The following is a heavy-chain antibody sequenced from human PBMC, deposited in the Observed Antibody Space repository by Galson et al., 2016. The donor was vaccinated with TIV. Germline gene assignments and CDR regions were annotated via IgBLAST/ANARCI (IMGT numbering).Heavy chain of an antibody. CDR1: GGSISNHY. CDR2: IYYSGST. CDR3: VRGGYCSGGNCRAGWFDP. Sequence: LTCTVSGGSISNHYWSWIRQPPGKGLEYIGYIYYSGSTNYNPSLKSRVTISLATSKNQFSLRLSSVTAADTAFYYCVRGGYCSGGNCRAGWFDPWGQGTLVTVSS. J-gene: IGHJ5*02. D-gene: IGHD2-15*01. V-gene: IGHV4-59*11.